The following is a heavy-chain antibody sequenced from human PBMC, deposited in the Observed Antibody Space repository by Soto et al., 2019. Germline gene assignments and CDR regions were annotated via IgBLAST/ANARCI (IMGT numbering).Heavy chain of an antibody. CDR3: ARGIGYSYALYYFDY. CDR1: GGSISSYY. CDR2: IYYSGST. Sequence: SETLSLTCTVSGGSISSYYWSWIRQPPGKGLEWIGYIYYSGSTNYNPSLKSRVTISVDTSKNQFSLKLSSVTAADTAVYYCARGIGYSYALYYFDYWGQGTLVTVSS. D-gene: IGHD5-18*01. V-gene: IGHV4-59*01. J-gene: IGHJ4*02.